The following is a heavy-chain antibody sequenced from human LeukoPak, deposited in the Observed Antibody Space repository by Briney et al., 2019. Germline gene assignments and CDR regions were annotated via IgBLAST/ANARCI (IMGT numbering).Heavy chain of an antibody. CDR2: IISIGSYI. D-gene: IGHD2-2*01. CDR3: ARDFGGYCSSSNCYLGHLDY. Sequence: GGSLRLSCAASGFTFSSYTMNWVRQAPGKGLELVSSIISIGSYIYYADSVRGRFTISRDNAKNSLYLQMNRLRAEDKAVYYCARDFGGYCSSSNCYLGHLDYWGQGTLVTVSS. J-gene: IGHJ4*02. CDR1: GFTFSSYT. V-gene: IGHV3-21*03.